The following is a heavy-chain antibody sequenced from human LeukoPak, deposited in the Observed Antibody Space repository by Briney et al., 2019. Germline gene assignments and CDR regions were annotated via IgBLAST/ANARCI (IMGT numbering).Heavy chain of an antibody. J-gene: IGHJ4*02. CDR1: GFTFSDYA. D-gene: IGHD3-9*01. Sequence: GGSLGLSCAASGFTFSDYAMHWVRQAPGKGLEWVSAISGSGGSTYYADSVKGRFTISRDNSKNTLYLQMNSPRAEDTAVYYCAKDNAPSYYDILTGLFDYWGQGTLVTVSS. CDR2: ISGSGGST. CDR3: AKDNAPSYYDILTGLFDY. V-gene: IGHV3-23*01.